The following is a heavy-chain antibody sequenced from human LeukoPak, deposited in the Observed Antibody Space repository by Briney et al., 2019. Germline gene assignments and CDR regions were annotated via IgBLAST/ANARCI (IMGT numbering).Heavy chain of an antibody. J-gene: IGHJ6*03. CDR1: GFTFSSYW. CDR3: ARGKGYCSSTSCHQAHYMDV. V-gene: IGHV3-7*01. D-gene: IGHD2-2*01. Sequence: GGSLRLSCAASGFTFSSYWMSWVRQALGKGLEWVANIKQDGSEKYYVDSVKGRFTISRDNAKNSLYLQMNSLRAEDTAVYYCARGKGYCSSTSCHQAHYMDVWGKGTTVTVSS. CDR2: IKQDGSEK.